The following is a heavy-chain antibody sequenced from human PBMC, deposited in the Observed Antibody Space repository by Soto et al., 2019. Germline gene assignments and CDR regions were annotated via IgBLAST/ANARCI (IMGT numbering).Heavy chain of an antibody. CDR2: IYYSGST. CDR3: ARHDSGTMSVTPY. D-gene: IGHD3-10*02. CDR1: GGSISSSSYY. V-gene: IGHV4-39*01. Sequence: SETLSLTCTVSGGSISSSSYYWGWIRQPPGKGLEWIGSIYYSGSTYYNPSLKSRVTISVNTSKNQFSLKLSSVTAADTAVYYCARHDSGTMSVTPYWGQGTLVTVSS. J-gene: IGHJ4*02.